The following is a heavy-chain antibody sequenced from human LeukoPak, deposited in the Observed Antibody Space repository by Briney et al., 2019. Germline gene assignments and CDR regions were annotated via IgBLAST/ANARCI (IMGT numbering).Heavy chain of an antibody. CDR2: ISYDVNEK. CDR3: AKDGGTSGYYAVFVDY. V-gene: IGHV3-30*18. Sequence: GGSLRLSCAASGFTFSSYGMHWVRQAPGKGLEWVAVISYDVNEKYYVDSVKGRFTISRDNSENTLYLQMNSLRAEDTAVYYCAKDGGTSGYYAVFVDYWGQGTMVTVSS. CDR1: GFTFSSYG. D-gene: IGHD3-22*01. J-gene: IGHJ4*02.